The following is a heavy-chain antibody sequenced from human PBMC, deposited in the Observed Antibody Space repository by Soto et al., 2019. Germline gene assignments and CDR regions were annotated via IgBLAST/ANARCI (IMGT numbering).Heavy chain of an antibody. V-gene: IGHV4-59*01. CDR3: ARDSTCCGLDV. CDR2: IFYNEKN. CDR1: GGSMRSYY. J-gene: IGHJ6*02. Sequence: QVELRESGPGLVKPSETLSLTCNVSGGSMRSYYWTWMRQSPGKGLEWLGNIFYNEKNNLNPSLKSRLSISVDTSKKKFSLMLSSVNAEDTAIYYCARDSTCCGLDVWGQGTTVTVSS. D-gene: IGHD2-21*01.